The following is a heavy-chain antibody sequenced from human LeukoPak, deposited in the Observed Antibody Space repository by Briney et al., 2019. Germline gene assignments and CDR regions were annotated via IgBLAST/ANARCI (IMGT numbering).Heavy chain of an antibody. D-gene: IGHD4-17*01. CDR1: GGSISSYY. V-gene: IGHV4-59*08. CDR3: ARLSDYGDSSLDY. CDR2: IYYSGST. Sequence: SETLSLTCTVSGGSISSYYWSWIRQPPGRGLEWIGYIYYSGSTNYNPSLKSRVTISVDTSKNQFSLKLSSVTAADTAVYYCARLSDYGDSSLDYWGQGTLVTVSS. J-gene: IGHJ4*02.